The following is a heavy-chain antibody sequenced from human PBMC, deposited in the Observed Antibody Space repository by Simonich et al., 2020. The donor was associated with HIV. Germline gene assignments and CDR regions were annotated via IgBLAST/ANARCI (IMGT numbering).Heavy chain of an antibody. Sequence: QLQLQESGPGLVKPSETLSLTCTVSDGSVSNSNYYWGWIRQPPGKGLGWIGSIYYSGQTNYNPSLNSRVTISVDTSKNQFSLELSSVTAADTAVYYCARYTPAYSRGHWYFDLWGRGTLVTVSS. CDR1: DGSVSNSNYY. D-gene: IGHD6-19*01. J-gene: IGHJ2*01. V-gene: IGHV4-39*01. CDR2: IYYSGQT. CDR3: ARYTPAYSRGHWYFDL.